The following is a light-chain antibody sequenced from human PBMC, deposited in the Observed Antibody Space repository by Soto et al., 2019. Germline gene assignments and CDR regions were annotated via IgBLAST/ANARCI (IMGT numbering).Light chain of an antibody. V-gene: IGLV3-21*04. Sequence: SSELTQPPSVSVAPGKTARITCGGNNIGSKSVHWYQQKPGQAPVLLIYYDSDRPSGIPERFSGSNSGNTATLTISRVEAGDEADYYCQVWDSSSALFGGGTKLTVL. CDR3: QVWDSSSAL. J-gene: IGLJ2*01. CDR1: NIGSKS. CDR2: YDS.